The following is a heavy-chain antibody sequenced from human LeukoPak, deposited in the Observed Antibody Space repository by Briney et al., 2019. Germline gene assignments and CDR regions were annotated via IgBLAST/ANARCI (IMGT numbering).Heavy chain of an antibody. CDR2: TYYRSKWYN. CDR1: GDSVSSNSAA. D-gene: IGHD3-22*01. J-gene: IGHJ4*02. CDR3: AKSVNPWAPFDY. Sequence: SQTLSLTCAISGDSVSSNSAAWNRIRQSPSRGLEWLGRTYYRSKWYNDYAVSVKSRITINPDTSKNQFSLQLNSVTPEDTAVYYCAKSVNPWAPFDYWGQGTLVTVSS. V-gene: IGHV6-1*01.